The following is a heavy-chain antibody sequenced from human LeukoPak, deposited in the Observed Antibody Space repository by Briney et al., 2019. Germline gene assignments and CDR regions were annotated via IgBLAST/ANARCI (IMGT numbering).Heavy chain of an antibody. V-gene: IGHV4-34*01. J-gene: IGHJ3*02. CDR1: GGSFSGYY. Sequence: SETLSLTCAVYGGSFSGYYWSWIRQPPGKGLEWIGEINHSGSTNYNPSLKSRVTISVDTSKNQFSLKLSSVTAADTAVYYCARRHLSAFDIWGQGTMVTVSS. CDR2: INHSGST. D-gene: IGHD3-16*02. CDR3: ARRHLSAFDI.